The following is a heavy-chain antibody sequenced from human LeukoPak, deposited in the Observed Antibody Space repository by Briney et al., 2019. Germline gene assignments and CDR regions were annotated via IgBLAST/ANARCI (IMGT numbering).Heavy chain of an antibody. CDR3: ARANYGDYVGYYYYGMDV. Sequence: GGSLRFSCAASGFTVSSNYMSWVRQAPGKGLEWVSVIYSGGSTYYADSVKGRFTISRDNSKNTLYLQMNSLRAEDTAVYYCARANYGDYVGYYYYGMDVWGQGTTVTVSS. CDR2: IYSGGST. D-gene: IGHD4-17*01. CDR1: GFTVSSNY. V-gene: IGHV3-66*01. J-gene: IGHJ6*02.